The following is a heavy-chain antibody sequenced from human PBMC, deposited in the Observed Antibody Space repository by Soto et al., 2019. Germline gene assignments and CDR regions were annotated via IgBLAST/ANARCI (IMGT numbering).Heavy chain of an antibody. V-gene: IGHV4-59*01. CDR2: IYYSGST. Sequence: SETLSLTCTVSGGSISSYYWSWNRQPPGKGLEWIGYIYYSGSTNYNPSLKSRVTISVDTSKNQYSLKLSSVSAADTAAYYCASAPGIEAVHFQHWGQGTLVTVSS. CDR3: ASAPGIEAVHFQH. CDR1: GGSISSYY. D-gene: IGHD6-13*01. J-gene: IGHJ1*01.